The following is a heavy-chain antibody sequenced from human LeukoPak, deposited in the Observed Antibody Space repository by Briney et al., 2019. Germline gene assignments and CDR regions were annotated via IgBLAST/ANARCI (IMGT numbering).Heavy chain of an antibody. D-gene: IGHD2-15*01. CDR2: IRYDGSNT. CDR3: AKPRSLNMVGGAVDY. CDR1: GFTFSSYG. V-gene: IGHV3-30*02. Sequence: GGSLRLSCAASGFTFSSYGIHWVRQAPGKGLEGVAFIRYDGSNTYYADSVKGRFTFSRDNSMNTLYLQMNSLRAEDTAVYYCAKPRSLNMVGGAVDYWGQGTLVTVSS. J-gene: IGHJ4*02.